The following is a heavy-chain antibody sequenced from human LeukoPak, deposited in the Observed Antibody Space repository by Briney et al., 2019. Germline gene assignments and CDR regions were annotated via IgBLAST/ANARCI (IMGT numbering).Heavy chain of an antibody. Sequence: PGGSLRLSCAASGFTFSSYSMNWVRQAPGKGLEWVSSISSSSSYIYYADSVKGRFTISRDNAKNSLYLQMNSLRAEDTAVYYCARGALGYYDILTGYYDYWGQGTLVTVSS. D-gene: IGHD3-9*01. J-gene: IGHJ4*02. CDR2: ISSSSSYI. CDR1: GFTFSSYS. V-gene: IGHV3-21*01. CDR3: ARGALGYYDILTGYYDY.